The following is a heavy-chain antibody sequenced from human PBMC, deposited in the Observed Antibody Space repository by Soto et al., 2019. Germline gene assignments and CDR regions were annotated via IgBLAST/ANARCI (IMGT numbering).Heavy chain of an antibody. CDR1: GFTFSSYV. V-gene: IGHV3-23*01. J-gene: IGHJ4*02. D-gene: IGHD2-15*01. CDR2: ISGTGGT. Sequence: EVQLWESGGGLVQPGGSLRLSCTVSGFTFSSYVMSWVRQAPGKGLEWVSAISGTGGTYYADSVKGRFTISRDNSKNALYLQVNSLRDEDTAVYYGAKDRRGAYCSGGTCYSPDYWGQGTLVIVSS. CDR3: AKDRRGAYCSGGTCYSPDY.